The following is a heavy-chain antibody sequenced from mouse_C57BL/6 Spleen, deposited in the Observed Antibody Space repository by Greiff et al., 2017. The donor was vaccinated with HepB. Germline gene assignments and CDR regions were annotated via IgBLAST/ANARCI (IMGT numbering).Heavy chain of an antibody. CDR1: GYAFSSSW. V-gene: IGHV1-82*01. D-gene: IGHD2-4*01. J-gene: IGHJ2*01. CDR3: ARSKGYDYDEGFDY. Sequence: VQGVESGPELVKPGASVKISCKASGYAFSSSWMNWVKQRPGKGLEWIGRIYPGDGDTNYNGKFKGKATLTADKSSSTAYMQLSSLTSEDSAVYFCARSKGYDYDEGFDYWGQGTTLTVSS. CDR2: IYPGDGDT.